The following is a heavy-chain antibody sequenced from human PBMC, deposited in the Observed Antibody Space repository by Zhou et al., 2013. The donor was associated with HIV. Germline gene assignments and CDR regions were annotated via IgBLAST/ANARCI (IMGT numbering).Heavy chain of an antibody. CDR2: IDAYNGNT. V-gene: IGHV1-18*01. Sequence: QVQLVQSGPEVKKSGASVKVSCKASGYTFITSGINWVRQAPGQGLEWMGWIDAYNGNTNYAQNFQGRVTMTTDTSTSTAYMELRSLRFDDTAVYYCARDTSGWYPLNGYFDYWGQGTLVTVSS. J-gene: IGHJ4*02. CDR1: GYTFITSG. D-gene: IGHD6-19*01. CDR3: ARDTSGWYPLNGYFDY.